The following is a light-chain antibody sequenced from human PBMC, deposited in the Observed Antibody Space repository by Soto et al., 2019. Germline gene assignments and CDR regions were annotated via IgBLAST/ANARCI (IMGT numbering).Light chain of an antibody. CDR1: QTIASH. CDR2: AAS. J-gene: IGKJ3*01. V-gene: IGKV1-39*01. Sequence: DIEMTQSPSSLSASVGDRVTITRRASQTIASHLNWYQQKPGEAPKLLIYAASSLQSGVPSRFSGTSSGTTFTLIISSLQPEDFATYSCQQSHTFPLTFGPGTRVEIK. CDR3: QQSHTFPLT.